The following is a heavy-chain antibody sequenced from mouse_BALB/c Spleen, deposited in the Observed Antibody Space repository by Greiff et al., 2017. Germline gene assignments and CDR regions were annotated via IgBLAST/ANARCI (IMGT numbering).Heavy chain of an antibody. V-gene: IGHV1-80*01. Sequence: VQLQQSGAELVRPGSSVKISCKASGYAFSSYWLNWVKQRPGQGLEWIGQIYPGDGDTNYNGKFKGKATLTADKSSSTACMQLSSLTSEYSAVYFCACGYNWDGSFAYWGQGTLVTVSA. D-gene: IGHD4-1*02. CDR1: GYAFSSYW. CDR3: ACGYNWDGSFAY. J-gene: IGHJ3*01. CDR2: IYPGDGDT.